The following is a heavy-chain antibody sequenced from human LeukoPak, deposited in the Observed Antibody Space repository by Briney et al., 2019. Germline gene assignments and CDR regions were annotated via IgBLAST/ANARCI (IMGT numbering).Heavy chain of an antibody. Sequence: GGSLRLSCVGSGFIFSSYRMNWVRQAPGKGLEWISYISSSSTTICYADSVKGRFTISRDNAKNSLYLQMNSLRAEDTAVYYCAREFGSWGQGALVTVSS. J-gene: IGHJ4*02. CDR2: ISSSSTTI. CDR3: AREFGS. V-gene: IGHV3-48*01. CDR1: GFIFSSYR.